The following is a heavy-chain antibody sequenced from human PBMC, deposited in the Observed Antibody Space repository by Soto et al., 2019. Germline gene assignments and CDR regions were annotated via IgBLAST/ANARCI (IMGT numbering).Heavy chain of an antibody. V-gene: IGHV1-18*01. D-gene: IGHD3-10*01. J-gene: IGHJ5*02. Sequence: GASVKVSCKASGYTFTSYGISWVRQAPGQGLEWMGWISAYNGNTNYAQKLQGRVTMTTDTSTSTAYMELRSLRSDDTAVYYCARDRLITMVRGVIIHNPSNWFDPWGQGTLVTVSS. CDR3: ARDRLITMVRGVIIHNPSNWFDP. CDR1: GYTFTSYG. CDR2: ISAYNGNT.